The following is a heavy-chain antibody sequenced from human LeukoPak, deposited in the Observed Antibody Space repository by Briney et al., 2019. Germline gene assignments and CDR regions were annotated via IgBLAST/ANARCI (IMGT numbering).Heavy chain of an antibody. CDR2: IYYGGST. CDR3: ARIEWYYYDSSGLGPFDY. J-gene: IGHJ4*02. CDR1: GGSISSYY. Sequence: SETLSLTCTVSGGSISSYYWSWIRQPPGKGLEWIGYIYYGGSTNYNPSLKSRVTISVDTSKNQFSLKLSSVTAADTAVYYCARIEWYYYDSSGLGPFDYWGQGTLVTVSS. D-gene: IGHD3-22*01. V-gene: IGHV4-59*01.